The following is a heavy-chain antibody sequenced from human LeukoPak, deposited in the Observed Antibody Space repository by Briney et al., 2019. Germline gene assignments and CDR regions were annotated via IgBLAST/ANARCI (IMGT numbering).Heavy chain of an antibody. D-gene: IGHD2/OR15-2a*01. Sequence: GGSLRLSCAASGFTFSSYSMNWVRQAPGKGLEWVSSISSSSSYIYYADSVKGRFTISRDNAKNSLYLQMNSLRAEDTAVYYCGGGGGGHGKYYYYNGMDVWAKGPRSPSP. V-gene: IGHV3-21*01. CDR1: GFTFSSYS. CDR2: ISSSSSYI. CDR3: GGGGGGHGKYYYYNGMDV. J-gene: IGHJ6*02.